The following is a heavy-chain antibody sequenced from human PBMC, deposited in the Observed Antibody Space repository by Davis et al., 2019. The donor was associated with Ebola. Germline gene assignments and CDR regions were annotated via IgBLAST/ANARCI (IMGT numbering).Heavy chain of an antibody. J-gene: IGHJ4*02. D-gene: IGHD3-10*01. CDR1: GFTVTTYG. Sequence: GGSLRLSCAATGFTVTTYGMSWVRQAPGKGLEWVSAISGSGGSTYYADSVKGRFTISRDNSKNTLYLQMNSLRAEDTAVYYCAKGAGPYGSGSWGQGTLVTVSS. CDR3: AKGAGPYGSGS. CDR2: ISGSGGST. V-gene: IGHV3-23*01.